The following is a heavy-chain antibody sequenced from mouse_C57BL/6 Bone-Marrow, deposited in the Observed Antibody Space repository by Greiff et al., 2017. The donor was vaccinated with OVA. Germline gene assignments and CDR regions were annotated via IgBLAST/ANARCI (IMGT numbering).Heavy chain of an antibody. Sequence: EVQLVESGGGLVKPGGSLKLSCAASGFTFSSYAMSWVRQTPEKRLEWVATISDGGSYTYYPDNVKGRFTISRDNAKNNLYLQMSHLKSEDTAMYYCGNYPRDYWGQGTTLTVSS. V-gene: IGHV5-4*01. CDR3: GNYPRDY. CDR2: ISDGGSYT. J-gene: IGHJ2*01. D-gene: IGHD5-5*01. CDR1: GFTFSSYA.